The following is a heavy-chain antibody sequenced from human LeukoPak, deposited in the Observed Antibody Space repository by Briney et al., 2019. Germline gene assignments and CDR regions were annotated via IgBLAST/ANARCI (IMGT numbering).Heavy chain of an antibody. J-gene: IGHJ6*02. CDR1: GSTFSSYG. CDR2: IWYDGSNK. CDR3: ARDRDSSGWYYYYYGMDV. Sequence: PGGSLRLSCAASGSTFSSYGMHWVRQAPGKGLEWVAVIWYDGSNKYYADSVKGRFTISRDNSKNTLYLQMNSLRAEDTAVYYCARDRDSSGWYYYYYGMDVWGQGTTVTVSS. V-gene: IGHV3-33*01. D-gene: IGHD6-19*01.